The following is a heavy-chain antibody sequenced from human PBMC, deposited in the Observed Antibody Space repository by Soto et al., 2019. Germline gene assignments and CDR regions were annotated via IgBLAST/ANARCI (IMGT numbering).Heavy chain of an antibody. J-gene: IGHJ4*02. CDR3: AKSHEFGVVILYYFDY. CDR2: INWDGSNT. Sequence: GGSLRLSCAASGFNFDDYSMHWVRQAPGKGLEWVSLINWDGSNTYYADSVKGRFTISRDNSKNTLYLQMNSLRAEDTAVYYCAKSHEFGVVILYYFDYWGQGTLVTVSS. D-gene: IGHD3-3*01. V-gene: IGHV3-43D*03. CDR1: GFNFDDYS.